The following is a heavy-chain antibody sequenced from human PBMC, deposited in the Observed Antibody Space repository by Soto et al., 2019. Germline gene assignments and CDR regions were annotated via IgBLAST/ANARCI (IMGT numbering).Heavy chain of an antibody. CDR2: TSHDGRKT. D-gene: IGHD3-10*02. J-gene: IGHJ4*02. CDR1: GLSFSSYG. V-gene: IGHV3-30*18. Sequence: GGSLRLSCAASGLSFSSYGMHWVRQAPGKGLEWLTFTSHDGRKTYYADSVKGRFTISRDNSKNTQSLQMNSLRAEDTALYYCVKDQDLVFGYFTLWGQGTLVTVSS. CDR3: VKDQDLVFGYFTL.